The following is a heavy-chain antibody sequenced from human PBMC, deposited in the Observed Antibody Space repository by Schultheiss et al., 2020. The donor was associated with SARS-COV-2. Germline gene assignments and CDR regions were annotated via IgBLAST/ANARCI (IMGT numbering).Heavy chain of an antibody. CDR2: ISSSGSTI. J-gene: IGHJ3*02. CDR1: GFTFSSYS. D-gene: IGHD6-13*01. V-gene: IGHV3-48*01. CDR3: AKGGMDPLIAAAADAFDI. Sequence: GGSLRLSCAASGFTFSSYSMNWVRQAPGKGLEWVSYISSSGSTIYYADSVKGRFTISRDNSKNTLYLQMNSLRAEDTAVYYCAKGGMDPLIAAAADAFDIWGQWTMVTVSS.